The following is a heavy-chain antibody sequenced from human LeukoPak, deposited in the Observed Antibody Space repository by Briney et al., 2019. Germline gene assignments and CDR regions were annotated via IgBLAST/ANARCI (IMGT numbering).Heavy chain of an antibody. Sequence: QPGGSLRLSCTMFGLTFNNYGVHWVRQAPGKGLEWVAGISDDGSHKYYGDSVKGRLTISSDNSRSMVYLQVNSLRAEDTAVYYCAKGRPHNSDSVEFDYWGQGTLVTVSS. D-gene: IGHD5/OR15-5a*01. CDR3: AKGRPHNSDSVEFDY. V-gene: IGHV3-30*18. CDR1: GLTFNNYG. J-gene: IGHJ4*02. CDR2: ISDDGSHK.